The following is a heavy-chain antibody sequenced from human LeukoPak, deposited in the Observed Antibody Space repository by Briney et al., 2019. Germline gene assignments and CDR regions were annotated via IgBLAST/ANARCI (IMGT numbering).Heavy chain of an antibody. V-gene: IGHV4-39*07. CDR3: ARDLYYYDSSGYFDY. D-gene: IGHD3-22*01. CDR1: GGSISSSSYY. J-gene: IGHJ4*02. Sequence: SSETLSLTCTVSGGSISSSSYYWGWIRQPPGKGLEWIGSIYYSGSTYYNPSLKSRVTISVDTSKNQFSLELSSVTAADTAVYYCARDLYYYDSSGYFDYWGQGTLVTVSS. CDR2: IYYSGST.